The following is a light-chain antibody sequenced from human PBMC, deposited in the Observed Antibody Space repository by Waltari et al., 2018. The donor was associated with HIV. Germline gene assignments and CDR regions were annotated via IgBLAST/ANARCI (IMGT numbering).Light chain of an antibody. CDR1: SSDVGGYNY. CDR2: GVN. CDR3: SSYAGNYTLV. J-gene: IGLJ2*01. V-gene: IGLV2-8*01. Sequence: QSALTQPPSASGSPGQSVTISCTGTSSDVGGYNYVSWYQQHPGKAPKLMIYGVNKRPSGVPDRFSGSKSGNTASLTVSGLQAEDEAEYYCSSYAGNYTLVFGGGTKLTVL.